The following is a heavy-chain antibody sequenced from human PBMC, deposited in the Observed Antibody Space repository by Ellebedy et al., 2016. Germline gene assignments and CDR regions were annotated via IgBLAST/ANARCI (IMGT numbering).Heavy chain of an antibody. V-gene: IGHV2-5*01. J-gene: IGHJ4*02. CDR2: IYWNDVK. CDR1: GFSLSTSGVV. Sequence: SGPTLVKPTQTLTLTCTVSGFSLSTSGVVVGWIRQPPGKALEWLAFIYWNDVKRYSPSLKSRLTITKDTSRNQVVLTMTNMDPVDTATYYCAHSAPYRFGPYFDYWGQGTLVTVSS. CDR3: AHSAPYRFGPYFDY. D-gene: IGHD5-18*01.